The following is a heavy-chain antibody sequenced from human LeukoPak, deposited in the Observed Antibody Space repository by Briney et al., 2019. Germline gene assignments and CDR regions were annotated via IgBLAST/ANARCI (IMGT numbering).Heavy chain of an antibody. CDR2: IYPGDSDT. CDR3: ARQGTIVAGTLGTTFDY. D-gene: IGHD5-12*01. J-gene: IGHJ4*02. V-gene: IGHV5-51*01. Sequence: GESLMISCKASGYSFTNYWIGWVRQMPGKGLEWMGIIYPGDSDTKYSPSFQGQVTISADKSINTAYLQWSSLRASDTAMYYCARQGTIVAGTLGTTFDYWGQGTLLTVSS. CDR1: GYSFTNYW.